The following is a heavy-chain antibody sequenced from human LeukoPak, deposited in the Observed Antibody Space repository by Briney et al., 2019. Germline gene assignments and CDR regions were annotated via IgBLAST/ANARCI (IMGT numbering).Heavy chain of an antibody. Sequence: SSETLSLTCTVSGGSISTFYWSWIRQPPGKGLEWIGYIYNRGTTNSNHNPSLKSRVTMSLDTSKNQFSLKLSSVTAADTAVYYCARGWDYYDTSGCRTSFNYWGQGTLVTVSS. CDR1: GGSISTFY. J-gene: IGHJ4*02. D-gene: IGHD3-22*01. CDR2: IYNRGTT. V-gene: IGHV4-59*01. CDR3: ARGWDYYDTSGCRTSFNY.